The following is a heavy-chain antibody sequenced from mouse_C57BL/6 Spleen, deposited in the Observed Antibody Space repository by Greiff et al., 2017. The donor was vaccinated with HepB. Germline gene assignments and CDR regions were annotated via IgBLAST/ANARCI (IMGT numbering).Heavy chain of an antibody. Sequence: VQLQQSGPELVKPGASVKISCKASGYTFTDYYMNWVKQSHGKSLEWIGDINPNNGGTSYNQKFKGKATLTVDKSSSTAYMELRSLTSEDSAVYYCARKGIDYAMDYWGQGTSVTVSS. J-gene: IGHJ4*01. CDR1: GYTFTDYY. CDR3: ARKGIDYAMDY. CDR2: INPNNGGT. V-gene: IGHV1-26*01.